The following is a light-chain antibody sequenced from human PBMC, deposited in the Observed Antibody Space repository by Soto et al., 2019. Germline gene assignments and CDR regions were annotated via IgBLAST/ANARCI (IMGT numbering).Light chain of an antibody. V-gene: IGKV1-5*03. CDR3: QHYNDFST. CDR2: KAS. Sequence: DIQMTQFPSTLSASVGDRVTITCRASQSISSWLAWYQQKPGKAPKLLIYKASNLETGVPSRFSGSGSGTQFTLSISSLQPDDSATYYCQHYNDFSTFGQGTKVEIK. J-gene: IGKJ1*01. CDR1: QSISSW.